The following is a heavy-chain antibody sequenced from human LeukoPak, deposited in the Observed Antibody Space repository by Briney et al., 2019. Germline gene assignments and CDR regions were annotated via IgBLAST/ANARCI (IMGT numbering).Heavy chain of an antibody. J-gene: IGHJ4*02. D-gene: IGHD3-10*01. CDR3: ARTYYYGSGRYFDY. Sequence: SETLSLTCTVSGGSISSSSYYWGWIRQPPGKGLEWIGSIYYSGRTYYNASLKSRVTISVDTSKNQFSLKLSSVTAADTAIYYCARTYYYGSGRYFDYWGQGTLVTVSS. V-gene: IGHV4-39*07. CDR2: IYYSGRT. CDR1: GGSISSSSYY.